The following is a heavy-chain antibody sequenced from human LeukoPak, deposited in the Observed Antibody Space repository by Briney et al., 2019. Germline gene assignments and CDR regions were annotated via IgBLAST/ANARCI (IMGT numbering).Heavy chain of an antibody. J-gene: IGHJ3*02. CDR3: ARENALADYDAFDI. CDR1: GGTFSSYA. V-gene: IGHV1-69*13. CDR2: IIPIFGTA. Sequence: SVKVSCKASGGTFSSYAISWVRQAPGQGLEWMGGIIPIFGTANYAQKFQGRVTITADESTSTAYMELSSLRSEDTAVYYCARENALADYDAFDIWGQGTMVTVSS. D-gene: IGHD1-1*01.